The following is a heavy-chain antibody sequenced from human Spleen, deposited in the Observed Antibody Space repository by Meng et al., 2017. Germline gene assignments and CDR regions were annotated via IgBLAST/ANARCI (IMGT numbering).Heavy chain of an antibody. CDR3: ARGPTTMAHDFDY. CDR2: INHSGST. CDR1: GGSLSHYY. V-gene: IGHV4-34*01. J-gene: IGHJ4*02. Sequence: QDRLQEGGAGLLKPSASLSPPVVGRGGSLSHYYWSRIRQPPGKGLEWIGEINHSGSTNYNPSLESRATISVDTSQNNLSLKLSSVTAADSAVYYCARGPTTMAHDFDYWGQGTLVTVSS. D-gene: IGHD4-11*01.